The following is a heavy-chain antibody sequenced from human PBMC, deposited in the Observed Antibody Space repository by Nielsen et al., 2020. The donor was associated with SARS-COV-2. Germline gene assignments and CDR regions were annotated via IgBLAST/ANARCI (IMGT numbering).Heavy chain of an antibody. D-gene: IGHD3-9*01. V-gene: IGHV3-66*01. J-gene: IGHJ4*02. CDR3: AGDGGGGYDIREGFDY. CDR1: GFTISSSF. Sequence: GESLKISCGASGFTISSSFMSWVRQAAGKGLDWVSVIYTDGSTSHADSVKGRFTISRDNSKNTLYLQMNSLRAEDTAIYYCAGDGGGGYDIREGFDYWGQGTLVTVSS. CDR2: IYTDGST.